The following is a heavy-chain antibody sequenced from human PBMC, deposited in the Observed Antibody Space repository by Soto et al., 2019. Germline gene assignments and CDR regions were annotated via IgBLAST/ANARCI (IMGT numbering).Heavy chain of an antibody. V-gene: IGHV3-7*01. D-gene: IGHD3-22*01. CDR2: IKQDGSEK. CDR3: ARDLRGYYYDSSGYQTPHDAFDI. Sequence: GGSLRLSCAASGFTFSSYWMSWVRQAPGKGLEWVANIKQDGSEKYYVDSVKGRFTISRDNAKNSLYLQMNSLRAEDTAVYYCARDLRGYYYDSSGYQTPHDAFDILGQGTMVTVSS. CDR1: GFTFSSYW. J-gene: IGHJ3*02.